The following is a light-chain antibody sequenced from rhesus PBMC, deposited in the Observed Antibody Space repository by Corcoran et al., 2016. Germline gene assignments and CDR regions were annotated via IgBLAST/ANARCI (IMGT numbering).Light chain of an antibody. CDR1: QSVSSS. CDR2: GAS. CDR3: QQDYSWPRALT. Sequence: EIVMTQSPATLSLSPGERATLSCRASQSVSSSFAWYQQKPGQAPKLLISGASSRASCIPDRLSGSGSGTEFTLTISRLEPEYVGVYYCQQDYSWPRALTFGGGTKVERK. J-gene: IGKJ4*01. V-gene: IGKV3-42*01.